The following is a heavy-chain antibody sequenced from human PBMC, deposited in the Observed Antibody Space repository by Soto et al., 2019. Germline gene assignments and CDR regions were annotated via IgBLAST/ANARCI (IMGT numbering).Heavy chain of an antibody. J-gene: IGHJ4*02. CDR3: ARDEDIVVVPAAPPFDY. CDR1: GFTFSSYA. CDR2: ISYDGSNK. Sequence: GGSLRLSCAASGFTFSSYAMHWVRQAPGKGLEWVAVISYDGSNKYYADSVKGRFTISRDNSKNTLYLQMNSLRAEDTAVYYCARDEDIVVVPAAPPFDYWGQGTLVTVS. D-gene: IGHD2-2*01. V-gene: IGHV3-30-3*01.